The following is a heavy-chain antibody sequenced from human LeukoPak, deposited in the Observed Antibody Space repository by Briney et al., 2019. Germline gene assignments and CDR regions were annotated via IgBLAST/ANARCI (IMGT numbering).Heavy chain of an antibody. D-gene: IGHD1-1*01. J-gene: IGHJ4*02. CDR1: GFTFSNNS. CDR3: ARDRGLNDLDY. V-gene: IGHV3-48*04. Sequence: GGSLRLSCEASGFTFSNNSMNWVRQAPGKGLEWVSYISSSSSTIYYADSVKGRFTISRDNAKNSLYLQMNSLRAEDTAVYYCARDRGLNDLDYWGQGTLVTVSS. CDR2: ISSSSSTI.